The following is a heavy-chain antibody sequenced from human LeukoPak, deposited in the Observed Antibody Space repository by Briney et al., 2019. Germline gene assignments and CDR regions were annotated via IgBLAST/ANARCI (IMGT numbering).Heavy chain of an antibody. CDR2: IIPILGTA. Sequence: GSSVKVSCKASGGTFSSYAISWVRQAPGQGLEWMGGIIPILGTANYAQKFQGRVTITADESTSTAYMELSSLRSEDTAVYYCARFSLSGYSFDYWGQGTLVTVSS. J-gene: IGHJ4*02. CDR1: GGTFSSYA. D-gene: IGHD3-3*01. CDR3: ARFSLSGYSFDY. V-gene: IGHV1-69*01.